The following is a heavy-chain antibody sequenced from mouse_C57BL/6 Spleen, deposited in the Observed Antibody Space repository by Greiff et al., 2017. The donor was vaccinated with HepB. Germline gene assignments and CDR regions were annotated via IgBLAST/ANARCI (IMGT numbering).Heavy chain of an antibody. CDR1: GYSFTGYY. D-gene: IGHD2-13*01. CDR2: SNPSTGGT. J-gene: IGHJ4*01. Sequence: VQLQQSGPELVKPGASVKISCKASGYSFTGYYMNWVKQSPEKSLEWIGESNPSTGGTTYNQKFKAKATLTVDKSSSTAYMQLKSLTSEDSAVYYCARGLEFFMDYWGQGTSVTVSS. CDR3: ARGLEFFMDY. V-gene: IGHV1-42*01.